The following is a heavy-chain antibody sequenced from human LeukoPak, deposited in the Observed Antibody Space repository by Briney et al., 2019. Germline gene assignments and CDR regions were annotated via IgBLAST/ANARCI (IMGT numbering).Heavy chain of an antibody. Sequence: PGGSLRLSCAASGFTFSSYSMNWVRQAPGKGLAWVSSISSSSTYIYYADSVKGRFTISRDNAKNSLYLQMNSLRAEDTAVYYCARDLEWLLRFLDYWGQGALVTVSS. J-gene: IGHJ4*02. V-gene: IGHV3-21*01. CDR3: ARDLEWLLRFLDY. CDR2: ISSSSTYI. CDR1: GFTFSSYS. D-gene: IGHD3-3*01.